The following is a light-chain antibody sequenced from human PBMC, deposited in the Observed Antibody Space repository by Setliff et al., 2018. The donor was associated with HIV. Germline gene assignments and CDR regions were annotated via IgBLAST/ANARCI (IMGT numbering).Light chain of an antibody. V-gene: IGLV2-14*03. J-gene: IGLJ3*02. CDR2: DVS. CDR3: SSYTASSTLG. Sequence: SALAQPASVSGSPGQSITISCTGSSSDVGGYNYVSGYQQHPGKAPKLMIYDVSQRPSGVSDRFSGSKSGITASLTISGLQPEDESDYYCSSYTASSTLGFGGGTK. CDR1: SSDVGGYNY.